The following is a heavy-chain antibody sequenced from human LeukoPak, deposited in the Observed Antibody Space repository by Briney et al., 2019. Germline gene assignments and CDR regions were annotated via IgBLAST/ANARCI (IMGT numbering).Heavy chain of an antibody. Sequence: KPSETLSRTCTVSADSRNTYYWTWIPQSPGKELKWIGFVATSETSNYNPSLKSRVSISIDTSKNQFSLALTSVTPADTAVYYCARVVRGVVTSNWFDPWGQGTLVSVSS. CDR1: ADSRNTYY. CDR2: VATSETS. CDR3: ARVVRGVVTSNWFDP. D-gene: IGHD2-21*02. J-gene: IGHJ5*02. V-gene: IGHV4-4*08.